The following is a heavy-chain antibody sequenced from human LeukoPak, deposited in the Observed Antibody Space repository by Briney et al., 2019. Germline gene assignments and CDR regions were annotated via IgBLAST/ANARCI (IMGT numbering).Heavy chain of an antibody. V-gene: IGHV3-74*01. J-gene: IGHJ4*02. CDR1: GFTFSNYW. CDR3: AKDSGWILFDD. D-gene: IGHD2-2*03. CDR2: INSDGINT. Sequence: GGSLRLSCAASGFTFSNYWMHWVRQAPGKGLVWVSRINSDGINTSYADSVKGRFTISRDNAKNTLNLQMNSLRDEDTAVYYCAKDSGWILFDDWGQGTLVTVSS.